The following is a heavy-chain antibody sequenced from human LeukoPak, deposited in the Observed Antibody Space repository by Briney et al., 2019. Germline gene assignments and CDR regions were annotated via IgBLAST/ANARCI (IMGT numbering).Heavy chain of an antibody. CDR1: GFTFSSYS. V-gene: IGHV3-48*02. Sequence: PGGSLRLSCAASGFTFSSYSMNWVRQAPGKGLEWVSYISSSSSTIYYADSVKGRFTISRDNAKNSLYLQMNSLRDEDTAVYYCARDGYDYVWGSYRPVDYWGQGTLVTVSS. J-gene: IGHJ4*02. CDR3: ARDGYDYVWGSYRPVDY. D-gene: IGHD3-16*02. CDR2: ISSSSSTI.